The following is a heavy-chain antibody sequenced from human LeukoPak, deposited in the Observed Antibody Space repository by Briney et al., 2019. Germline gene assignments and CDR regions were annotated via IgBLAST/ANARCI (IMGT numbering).Heavy chain of an antibody. V-gene: IGHV4-59*08. CDR1: GGSISSHY. CDR3: ARWEAATFDY. J-gene: IGHJ4*02. D-gene: IGHD2-15*01. CDR2: IYYSGDT. Sequence: SETLSLTCTVSGGSISSHYWSWIRQPAGRGLEWIGYIYYSGDTNYNPSLKSRVSISVDTSKNQFSLKLSSVTAADTAVYYCARWEAATFDYWGQGTLVTVSS.